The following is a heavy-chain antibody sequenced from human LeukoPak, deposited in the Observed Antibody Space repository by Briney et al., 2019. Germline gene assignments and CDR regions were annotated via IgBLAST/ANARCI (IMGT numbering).Heavy chain of an antibody. CDR2: ISGSGGST. CDR3: AKGKGAVVVTALIKMAP. J-gene: IGHJ5*02. CDR1: GFTFSSYA. V-gene: IGHV3-23*01. D-gene: IGHD2-21*02. Sequence: GGSLRLSCAASGFTFSSYAMSWVRQAPEKGLEWVSAISGSGGSTYYAESVKGRFTISRDNSKNTLYLQMNSLRAEDTAVYYCAKGKGAVVVTALIKMAPWGQGTLVTVSS.